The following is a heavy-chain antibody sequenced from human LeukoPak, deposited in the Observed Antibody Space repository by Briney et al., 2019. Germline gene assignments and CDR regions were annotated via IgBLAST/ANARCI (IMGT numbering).Heavy chain of an antibody. V-gene: IGHV3-48*02. D-gene: IGHD3-10*01. CDR3: VRELSGFDY. J-gene: IGHJ4*02. CDR2: ISSSSSTI. CDR1: GFTFSIYS. Sequence: GSLRLSCAASGFTFSIYSMNWVRQAPGKGLEWVSYISSSSSTIYYADSVKGRFTISRDNAKKSLYLQMKSLRDEDTAVYYCVRELSGFDYWGQGTLVTVSS.